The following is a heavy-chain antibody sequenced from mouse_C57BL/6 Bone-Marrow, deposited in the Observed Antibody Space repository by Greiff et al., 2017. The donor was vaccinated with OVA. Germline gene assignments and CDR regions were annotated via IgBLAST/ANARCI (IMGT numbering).Heavy chain of an antibody. CDR3: ARADYYGSSSPV. D-gene: IGHD1-1*01. Sequence: DVQLVESGGSLVKPGGSLKLSCAASGFTFSDYGMHWVRQAPEKGLEWVAYISSGSSTIYYADTVKGRFTISRDNAKNTLFLQMTSLRSEDTAMYYCARADYYGSSSPVWGTGTTVTVSS. V-gene: IGHV5-17*01. CDR1: GFTFSDYG. J-gene: IGHJ1*03. CDR2: ISSGSSTI.